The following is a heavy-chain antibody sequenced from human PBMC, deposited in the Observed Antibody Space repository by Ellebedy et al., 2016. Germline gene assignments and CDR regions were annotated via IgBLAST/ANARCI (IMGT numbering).Heavy chain of an antibody. CDR1: EFSFSNFA. Sequence: GGSLRLXXAPSEFSFSNFAMSWVRQAPGKGLEWVSEIGDFVGYTYYADSVKGRFTISRDNSKNTLYLQMNSLRADDTAVYYCAKKLGSGSYYRIYFDSWGQGTLVTVSS. J-gene: IGHJ4*02. CDR3: AKKLGSGSYYRIYFDS. CDR2: IGDFVGYT. V-gene: IGHV3-23*01. D-gene: IGHD3-10*01.